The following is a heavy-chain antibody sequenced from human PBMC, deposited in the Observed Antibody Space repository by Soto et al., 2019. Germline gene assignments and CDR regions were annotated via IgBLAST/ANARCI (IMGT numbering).Heavy chain of an antibody. D-gene: IGHD6-6*01. CDR3: ARGIYSTSSFFDS. V-gene: IGHV4-30-4*01. J-gene: IGHJ4*02. CDR1: GDSISTSDYY. CDR2: IYYSGNT. Sequence: QVQLQESGPGLVKPSQTLSLTCTVSGDSISTSDYYWNWIRQPTGKGLEWIGYIYYSGNTYYIPSLKSRVTISVATSKNQISLKLNSVTAADTAVYYCARGIYSTSSFFDSWGQGTLVTGSS.